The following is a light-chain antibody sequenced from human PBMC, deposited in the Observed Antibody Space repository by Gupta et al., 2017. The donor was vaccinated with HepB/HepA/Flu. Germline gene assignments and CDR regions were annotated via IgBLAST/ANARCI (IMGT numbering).Light chain of an antibody. J-gene: IGKJ5*01. CDR3: QQCNNWPLSIT. CDR2: GAS. CDR1: QSISSN. V-gene: IGKV3-15*01. Sequence: EILMTQSPATLSVSPGERATLSCRASQSISSNLAWYQQTPGQSPRLLIDGASSRATGIPARVSGNGSGTEFTLTISSLQSEDFAVYYCQQCNNWPLSITFGQGTRLDI.